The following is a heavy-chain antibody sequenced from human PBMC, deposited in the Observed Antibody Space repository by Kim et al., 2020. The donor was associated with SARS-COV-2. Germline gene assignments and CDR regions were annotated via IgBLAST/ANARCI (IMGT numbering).Heavy chain of an antibody. J-gene: IGHJ4*02. CDR2: IMSRIIYR. V-gene: IGHV3-21*06. CDR3: SRDPMWGQPGGY. D-gene: IGHD1-26*01. Sequence: GGSLRLSCAASGITFSSYSMNWVRQAPGKGLDWVSSIMSRIIYRYYVDPVKGRFSISRDNAKNLLFLQMNSLRVEDTAIYYCSRDPMWGQPGGYWGQGTLVTVSS. CDR1: GITFSSYS.